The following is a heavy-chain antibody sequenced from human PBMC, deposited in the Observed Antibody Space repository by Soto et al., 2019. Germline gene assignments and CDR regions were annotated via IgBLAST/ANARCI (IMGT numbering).Heavy chain of an antibody. J-gene: IGHJ4*01. Sequence: TLSLSCAVSGVSISSGDYYWSWIRQPPGKGLEWIGYIYYSGSTYYNPSLKSRVTISVDTSKNQFSLKLSSVTAADTAVYYCASNCGGDCYQGQLFDYWGQGTLVTVSS. CDR3: ASNCGGDCYQGQLFDY. CDR1: GVSISSGDYY. V-gene: IGHV4-30-4*01. D-gene: IGHD2-21*02. CDR2: IYYSGST.